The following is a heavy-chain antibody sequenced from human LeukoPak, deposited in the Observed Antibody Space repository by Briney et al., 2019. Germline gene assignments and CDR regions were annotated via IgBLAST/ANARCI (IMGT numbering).Heavy chain of an antibody. CDR2: IYSGGST. Sequence: GGSLRLSCAASGFTVSSNYMGWVRQAPGKGLEWVSVIYSGGSTYYADSVKGRFTISRDNAKNSLYLQMNSLRAEDTAVYYCARDRKIGIYDYVWGSYRYLDYWGQGTLVTVSS. J-gene: IGHJ4*02. D-gene: IGHD3-16*02. CDR3: ARDRKIGIYDYVWGSYRYLDY. V-gene: IGHV3-66*01. CDR1: GFTVSSNY.